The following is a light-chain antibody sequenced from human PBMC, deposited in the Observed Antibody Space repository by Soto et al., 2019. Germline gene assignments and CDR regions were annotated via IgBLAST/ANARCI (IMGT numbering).Light chain of an antibody. CDR1: QSVSSN. CDR3: QQYNNWPPDRT. J-gene: IGKJ1*01. CDR2: GAS. V-gene: IGKV3-15*01. Sequence: EIVMTQSPATLSVSPGERATLSCRASQSVSSNLAWYQQKPGQAPRLLIYGASTRATGIPARFSGSGSGTGFNLTISSLQSEDFAIYFCQQYNNWPPDRTFGQGTKVEIK.